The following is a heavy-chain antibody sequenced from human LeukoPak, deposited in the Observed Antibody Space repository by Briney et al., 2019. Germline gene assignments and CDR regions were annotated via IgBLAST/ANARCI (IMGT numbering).Heavy chain of an antibody. CDR2: ISAYNGNT. D-gene: IGHD5-12*01. CDR1: GYTFTSYD. J-gene: IGHJ4*02. Sequence: GASVKISCKASGYTFTSYDISWVRQAPGQGLEWMGWISAYNGNTNYAQKLQGRVTMTTDTSTSTAYMELRSLRSDDTAVYYCARVWMATIGGTFDYWGQGTLVTVSS. V-gene: IGHV1-18*04. CDR3: ARVWMATIGGTFDY.